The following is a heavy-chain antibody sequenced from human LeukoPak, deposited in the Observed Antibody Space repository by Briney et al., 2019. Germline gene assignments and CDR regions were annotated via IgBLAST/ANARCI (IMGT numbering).Heavy chain of an antibody. Sequence: NASETLSLTCAVYGGSFSGYYWSWIRQPPGKGLEWIGYIYYSGSTYYNPSLKSRVTISVDTSKNQFSLKLSSVTAADTAVYYCARVHYDYAGRYWYFDLWGRGTLVTVSS. CDR3: ARVHYDYAGRYWYFDL. CDR2: IYYSGST. D-gene: IGHD5-12*01. J-gene: IGHJ2*01. V-gene: IGHV4-34*09. CDR1: GGSFSGYY.